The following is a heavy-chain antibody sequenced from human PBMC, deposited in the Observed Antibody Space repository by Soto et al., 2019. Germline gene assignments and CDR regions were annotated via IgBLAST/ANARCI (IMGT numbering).Heavy chain of an antibody. Sequence: GGSLRLSCAASGFTFSNYAMTWVRQAPGKGLEWVSAITSTGSSTYYADSVRGRFAISRDNSKNTLFLQIDSLRAEDTAVYYCAKGAEGYVVSSLDYWGQGTLVTVSS. CDR1: GFTFSNYA. J-gene: IGHJ4*02. D-gene: IGHD5-12*01. CDR3: AKGAEGYVVSSLDY. V-gene: IGHV3-23*05. CDR2: ITSTGSST.